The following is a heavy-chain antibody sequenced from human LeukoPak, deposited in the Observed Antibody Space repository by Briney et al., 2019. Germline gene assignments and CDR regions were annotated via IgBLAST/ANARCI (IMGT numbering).Heavy chain of an antibody. V-gene: IGHV3-53*01. CDR2: IYSGGST. CDR1: GFTVSINY. D-gene: IGHD6-13*01. CDR3: AREWGIDYYYYMAV. J-gene: IGHJ6*03. Sequence: PGGSLRLSCAASGFTVSINYMRWVRQAPGKGLEGVSVIYSGGSTYYSDSVKGRFTISRDNSKNMLYLQMNSLRAEDPAVYYCAREWGIDYYYYMAVWGKGTTVTVSS.